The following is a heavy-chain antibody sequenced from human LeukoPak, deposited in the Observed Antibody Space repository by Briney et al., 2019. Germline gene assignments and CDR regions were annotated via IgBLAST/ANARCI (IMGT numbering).Heavy chain of an antibody. D-gene: IGHD2-8*01. CDR1: GYTFTSYD. Sequence: RASVKVSCKASGYTFTSYDINWVRQATGQGLEWMGWMNPNSSNTGYVQKFQGRVSMTRNTSISTAYMELSSLRSEDTAVYYCGRGRGNGRPENYFDYWGQGTLVTVSS. CDR2: MNPNSSNT. V-gene: IGHV1-8*01. CDR3: GRGRGNGRPENYFDY. J-gene: IGHJ4*02.